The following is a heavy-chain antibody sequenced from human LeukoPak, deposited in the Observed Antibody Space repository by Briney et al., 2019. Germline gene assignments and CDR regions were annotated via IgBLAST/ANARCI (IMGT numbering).Heavy chain of an antibody. D-gene: IGHD3-22*01. CDR3: ARGWNYYDSSAYPHWFDP. Sequence: ASVKVSCKASGYTFTNYYMHWVRQAPGQGLEWMGIISPSGSSTTYAQKFQGRVTMTREMSTSTVYMELSSLRSEDTAVYYCARGWNYYDSSAYPHWFDPWGQGTLVTVSS. V-gene: IGHV1-46*01. CDR1: GYTFTNYY. CDR2: ISPSGSST. J-gene: IGHJ5*02.